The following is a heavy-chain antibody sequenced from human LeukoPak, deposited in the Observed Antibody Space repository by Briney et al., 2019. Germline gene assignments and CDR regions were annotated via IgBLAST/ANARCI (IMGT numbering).Heavy chain of an antibody. J-gene: IGHJ4*02. CDR3: ARVTEYYDFWSGYYTEHFDY. V-gene: IGHV1-8*03. CDR1: GYTFTSYD. CDR2: MNTNSGNT. Sequence: GASVKVSCKASGYTFTSYDINWVRQATGQGLEWMGWMNTNSGNTGYAQKFQGRVTITRNTSISTAYMELSSLRSEDTAVYYCARVTEYYDFWSGYYTEHFDYWGQGTLVTVSS. D-gene: IGHD3-3*01.